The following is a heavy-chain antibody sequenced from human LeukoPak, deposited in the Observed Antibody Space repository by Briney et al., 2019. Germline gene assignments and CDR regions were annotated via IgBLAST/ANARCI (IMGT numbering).Heavy chain of an antibody. J-gene: IGHJ4*02. Sequence: PGGSLRLSCAASGFTFSSYGMHWVRQAPGKGLEWVAVIWYDGSNKYYADSVKGRFTISRDNSKNTLYLQMNSLRAEDTAVYYCARDRCSSTSCYRLFDYWGQGTLVTVSS. V-gene: IGHV3-33*01. CDR2: IWYDGSNK. CDR3: ARDRCSSTSCYRLFDY. D-gene: IGHD2-2*01. CDR1: GFTFSSYG.